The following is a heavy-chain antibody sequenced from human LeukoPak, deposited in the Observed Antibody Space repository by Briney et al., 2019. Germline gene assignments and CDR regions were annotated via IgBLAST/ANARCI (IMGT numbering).Heavy chain of an antibody. D-gene: IGHD3-22*01. V-gene: IGHV4-39*07. CDR2: IYHSGST. Sequence: SETLCLTCTVSGGSISSSSYYWGWIRQPPGKGLEWIGSIYHSGSTYYNPSLKSRVTISVDTSKNQFSLKLSSVTAADTAVYYCARVVTNYYDSSGYYYPDYFDYWGQGTLVTVSS. CDR3: ARVVTNYYDSSGYYYPDYFDY. CDR1: GGSISSSSYY. J-gene: IGHJ4*02.